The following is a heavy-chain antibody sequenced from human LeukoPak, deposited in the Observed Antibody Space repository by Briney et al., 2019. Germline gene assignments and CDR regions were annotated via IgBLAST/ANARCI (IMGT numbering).Heavy chain of an antibody. CDR2: IRSDGSNK. CDR1: GFTFSSYW. V-gene: IGHV3-33*08. J-gene: IGHJ4*02. Sequence: GGSLRLSCAASGFTFSSYWMHWVRQAPGKGLEWVAFIRSDGSNKYYADSVKGRFTISRDNSKNTLYLQMNSLRAEDTAVYYCARSIWFGESQAPHYPDYWGQGTLVTVSS. CDR3: ARSIWFGESQAPHYPDY. D-gene: IGHD3-10*01.